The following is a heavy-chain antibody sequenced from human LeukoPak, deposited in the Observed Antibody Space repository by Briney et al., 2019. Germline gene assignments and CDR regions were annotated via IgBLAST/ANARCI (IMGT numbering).Heavy chain of an antibody. V-gene: IGHV3-23*01. CDR3: PKDQRYCSSTRFYTLFDY. CDR2: ISGSGDST. D-gene: IGHD2-2*02. J-gene: IGHJ4*02. Sequence: GGSLRLSCAASGFTFTSYAMSWIRQAPGKGLEWVSVISGSGDSTNYADSVKGRFTISRDNSKSTLYLQMNSLRAEDTAVYYCPKDQRYCSSTRFYTLFDYGARETLVTVSS. CDR1: GFTFTSYA.